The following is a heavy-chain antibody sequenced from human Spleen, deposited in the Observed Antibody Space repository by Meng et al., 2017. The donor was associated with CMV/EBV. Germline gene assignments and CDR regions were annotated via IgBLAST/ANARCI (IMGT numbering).Heavy chain of an antibody. CDR1: SISSGDYY. CDR3: ARTYYDFWSGSTYYFDY. J-gene: IGHJ4*02. Sequence: SISSGDYYWSWIRQHPGKGLEWIGYIYYSGSTNYNPSLKSRVTISVDTSKNQFSLKLSSVTAADTAVYYCARTYYDFWSGSTYYFDYWGQGTLVTVSS. D-gene: IGHD3-3*01. V-gene: IGHV4-61*08. CDR2: IYYSGST.